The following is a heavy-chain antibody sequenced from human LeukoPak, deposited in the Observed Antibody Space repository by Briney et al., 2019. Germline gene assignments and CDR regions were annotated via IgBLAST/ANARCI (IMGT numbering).Heavy chain of an antibody. Sequence: ASVKVSCKASEYTFTSYYIHWVRQAPGQGLEWMGVINPTTGRTTYAQKFQGRGTMTRDTSTRTVYMELSSLRSEGTAVYYCTRDADGGLVYDYWGQGTLVTVSS. CDR2: INPTTGRT. V-gene: IGHV1-46*01. CDR3: TRDADGGLVYDY. CDR1: EYTFTSYY. J-gene: IGHJ4*02. D-gene: IGHD3/OR15-3a*01.